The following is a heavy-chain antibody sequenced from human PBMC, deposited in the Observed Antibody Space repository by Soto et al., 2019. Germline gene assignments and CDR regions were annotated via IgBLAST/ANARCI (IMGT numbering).Heavy chain of an antibody. CDR2: IYHSGTT. J-gene: IGHJ6*02. CDR3: ARLKGPDHYGLDV. Sequence: QVQLQESGPGLVKPSGTLSLTCGVSGDSITSTNWWSWVRQPPGRGLEWIGEIYHSGTTHYNPSLKSRITKFLDESKNHFSLTLSPVTAGDTAVYYGARLKGPDHYGLDVWGQGTTVRVFS. V-gene: IGHV4-4*02. CDR1: GDSITSTNW.